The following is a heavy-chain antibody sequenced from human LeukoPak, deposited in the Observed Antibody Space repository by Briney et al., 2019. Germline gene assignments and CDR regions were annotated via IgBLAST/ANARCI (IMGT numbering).Heavy chain of an antibody. J-gene: IGHJ6*03. V-gene: IGHV3-11*04. CDR1: GFTFSNYY. Sequence: PGGSLRLSCTASGFTFSNYYISWIRQAPGTGLEWVSYISSNGSTIYYADSFKGRFTISRDNAKNSLYLQMNSLRAEDTAVYYCARAGWKTYYYDSSGYYPSPYYYYMDVWGKGTTVTVSS. CDR2: ISSNGSTI. D-gene: IGHD3-22*01. CDR3: ARAGWKTYYYDSSGYYPSPYYYYMDV.